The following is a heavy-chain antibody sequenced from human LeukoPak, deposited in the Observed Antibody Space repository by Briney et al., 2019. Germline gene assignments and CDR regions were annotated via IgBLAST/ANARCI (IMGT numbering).Heavy chain of an antibody. D-gene: IGHD5-12*01. Sequence: GGSLRLSCAASGFTFSSYSMNWARQAPGKGLEWVSSISSSSSYIYYADSVKGRFTISRDNAKNSLYLQMNSLRAEDTAVYYSARAYGGYSGYELIAYWGQGTLVTVSS. CDR3: ARAYGGYSGYELIAY. CDR1: GFTFSSYS. J-gene: IGHJ4*02. CDR2: ISSSSSYI. V-gene: IGHV3-21*01.